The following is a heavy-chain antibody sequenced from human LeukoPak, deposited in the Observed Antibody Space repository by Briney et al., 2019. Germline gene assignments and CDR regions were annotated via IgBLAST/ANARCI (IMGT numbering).Heavy chain of an antibody. J-gene: IGHJ4*02. Sequence: SETLSLTCTVSGPSINNNFWTWIRQPPGKGLEWIGSIFYSGYTYSHPSLESRVTMSVDTSKNQFPLELISVTAADTAIYYCARHFAGHTRDFDYWGQGTLVTVSS. D-gene: IGHD3-3*02. CDR3: ARHFAGHTRDFDY. V-gene: IGHV4-59*04. CDR2: IFYSGYT. CDR1: GPSINNNF.